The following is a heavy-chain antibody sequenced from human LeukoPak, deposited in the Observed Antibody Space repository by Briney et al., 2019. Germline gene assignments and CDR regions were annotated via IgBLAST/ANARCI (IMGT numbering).Heavy chain of an antibody. CDR2: IYHSGST. V-gene: IGHV4-38-2*01. D-gene: IGHD6-6*01. Sequence: SETLSLTCAVSGYSISSGYYWGWIRQPPGKGLEWIGSIYHSGSTYYNPSLKSRVTISVDTSKNQFSLKLSFVTAADTVVYYCARHGSIAARPGLSYYYYYYYMDVWGKGTTVTVSS. J-gene: IGHJ6*03. CDR3: ARHGSIAARPGLSYYYYYYYMDV. CDR1: GYSISSGYY.